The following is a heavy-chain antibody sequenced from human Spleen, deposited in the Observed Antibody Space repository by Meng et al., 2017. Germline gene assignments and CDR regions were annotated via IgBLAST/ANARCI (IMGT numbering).Heavy chain of an antibody. V-gene: IGHV3-21*01. J-gene: IGHJ4*02. D-gene: IGHD5-18*01. CDR2: ISSSSSYI. CDR1: GFTFSSYS. CDR3: ARTTYRGYSYGQFDY. Sequence: VQLVGSGRGLVQPGGALRLSCAASGFTFSSYSMNWVRQAPGKGLEWVSSISSSSSYIYYADSVKGRFTISRDNAKNSLYLQMNSLRAEDTAVYYCARTTYRGYSYGQFDYWGQGTLVTVSS.